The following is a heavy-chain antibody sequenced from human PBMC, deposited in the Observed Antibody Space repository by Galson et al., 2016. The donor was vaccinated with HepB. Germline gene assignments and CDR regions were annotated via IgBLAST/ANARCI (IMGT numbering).Heavy chain of an antibody. CDR2: IHPGDSDT. CDR1: GYRFTTYW. V-gene: IGHV5-51*01. J-gene: IGHJ5*02. Sequence: SGAEVKKPGESLKISCKSSGYRFTTYWIGWVRQMPGKGLEWMGIIHPGDSDTRYSPSFQGQVTISADKSISTAYLQWGSLKASDTAMYYCARRGDSLWFDPWGQGTLVTVSS. D-gene: IGHD3-10*01. CDR3: ARRGDSLWFDP.